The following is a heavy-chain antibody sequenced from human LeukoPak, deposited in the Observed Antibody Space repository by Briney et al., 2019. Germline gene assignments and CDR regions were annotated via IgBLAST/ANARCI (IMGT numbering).Heavy chain of an antibody. Sequence: ASVKVSCKASGGTFSSYAISWVRQAPGQGLEWMGWISAYNGNTNYAQKLQGRVTMTTDTSTSTAYMELRSLRSDDTAVYYCARGPFYGSGSLPDYWGQGTLVTVSS. J-gene: IGHJ4*02. CDR3: ARGPFYGSGSLPDY. CDR2: ISAYNGNT. D-gene: IGHD3-10*01. CDR1: GGTFSSYA. V-gene: IGHV1-18*01.